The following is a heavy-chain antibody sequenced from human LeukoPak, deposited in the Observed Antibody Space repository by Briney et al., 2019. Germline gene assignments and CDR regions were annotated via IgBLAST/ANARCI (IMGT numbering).Heavy chain of an antibody. Sequence: GGSLRLSCAASGFTFSSYWMAWVRQAPGKGLEWVANMKRDGSGKYYVDSVKGRFTISRDNAKSSLFLQMNSLRAEDTAVYYCARDRFKQIYDATSVQYYYYMDVWGKGTTVTVSS. V-gene: IGHV3-7*01. D-gene: IGHD5/OR15-5a*01. CDR1: GFTFSSYW. J-gene: IGHJ6*03. CDR2: MKRDGSGK. CDR3: ARDRFKQIYDATSVQYYYYMDV.